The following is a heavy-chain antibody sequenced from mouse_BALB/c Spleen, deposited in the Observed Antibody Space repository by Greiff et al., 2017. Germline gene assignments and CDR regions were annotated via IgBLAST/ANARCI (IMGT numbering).Heavy chain of an antibody. D-gene: IGHD1-1*01. CDR1: GFAFSSYD. CDR2: ISSGGGST. CDR3: ARREITSFFDV. V-gene: IGHV5-12-1*01. Sequence: EVKLMESGGGLVKPGGSLKLSCAASGFAFSSYDMSWVRQTPEKRLEWVAYISSGGGSTYYPDTVKGRFTISRDNAKNTLYLQMSSLKSEDTAMYYCARREITSFFDVWGAGTTVTVSS. J-gene: IGHJ1*01.